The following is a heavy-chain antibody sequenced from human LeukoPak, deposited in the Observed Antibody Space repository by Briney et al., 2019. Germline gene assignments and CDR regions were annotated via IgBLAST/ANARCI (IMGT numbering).Heavy chain of an antibody. D-gene: IGHD6-13*01. V-gene: IGHV3-23*01. CDR3: AKTRGYSSSWYDF. Sequence: PGGSLRLSCAASGFTFSSYAMSWVRQAPGKGLEWVSGISGGGGNTYYADSVKGRFTISSDNSKNTLYLQMSSLRAEDTALYYCAKTRGYSSSWYDFWGQGTLVTVSS. CDR1: GFTFSSYA. CDR2: ISGGGGNT. J-gene: IGHJ5*01.